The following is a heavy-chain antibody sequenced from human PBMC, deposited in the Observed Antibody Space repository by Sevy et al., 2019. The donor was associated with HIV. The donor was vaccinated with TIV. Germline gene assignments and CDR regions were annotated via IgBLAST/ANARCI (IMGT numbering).Heavy chain of an antibody. V-gene: IGHV3-23*01. CDR3: AXXGXXXXXXY. CDR2: FSFGGGKI. Sequence: GGSLRLSCAASGFTXSNYAMSWVRQAPGKGLEWVATFSFGGGKINYAASVKGRFTISRDNSKNNLYLQRHSPRAEDTDLYYCAXXGXXXXXXYWGQXTLVTVSS. J-gene: IGHJ4*02. CDR1: GFTXSNYA.